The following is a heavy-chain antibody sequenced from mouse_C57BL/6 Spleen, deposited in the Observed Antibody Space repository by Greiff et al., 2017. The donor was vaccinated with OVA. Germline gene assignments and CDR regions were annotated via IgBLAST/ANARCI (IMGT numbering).Heavy chain of an antibody. Sequence: VQLQQSGAELVRPGASVKLSCKASGYTFTSYGISWVKQRTGQGLEWIGEIYPRSGNTYYNEKFKGKATLTADKSSSTAYMELRSLTAEDAAVDFCARTPDYYGPDYWGQGTTLTVSS. CDR1: GYTFTSYG. CDR2: IYPRSGNT. D-gene: IGHD1-1*01. CDR3: ARTPDYYGPDY. J-gene: IGHJ2*01. V-gene: IGHV1-81*01.